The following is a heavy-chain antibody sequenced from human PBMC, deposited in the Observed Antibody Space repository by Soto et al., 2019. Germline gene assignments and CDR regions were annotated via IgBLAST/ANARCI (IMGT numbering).Heavy chain of an antibody. CDR3: ARGYSRGRYFQH. J-gene: IGHJ1*01. CDR1: GGSISSYY. V-gene: IGHV4-59*01. Sequence: QVQLQESGPGLVKPSETLSLTCTVSGGSISSYYWSWIRQPPGKGLEWIGYIYYSGSTNYNPSLKRRVTISVDTSKNQFSLKLSSVTAADTAVYYCARGYSRGRYFQHWGQGTLVTVSS. D-gene: IGHD6-13*01. CDR2: IYYSGST.